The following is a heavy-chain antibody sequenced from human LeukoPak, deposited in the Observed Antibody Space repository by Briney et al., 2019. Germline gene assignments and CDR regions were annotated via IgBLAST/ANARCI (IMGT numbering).Heavy chain of an antibody. CDR3: ARDPGYCSSTSCYWRGYFDY. V-gene: IGHV1-3*01. D-gene: IGHD2-2*01. CDR1: GYTFTSNY. CDR2: INAGNGNT. Sequence: GASVKVSCKASGYTFTSNYIYLVRQAPGQGLEWMGWINAGNGNTKYSQKFQGRVTIIRDTSASTAYMELSSLRSEDTAVYYCARDPGYCSSTSCYWRGYFDYWGQGTLVTVSS. J-gene: IGHJ4*02.